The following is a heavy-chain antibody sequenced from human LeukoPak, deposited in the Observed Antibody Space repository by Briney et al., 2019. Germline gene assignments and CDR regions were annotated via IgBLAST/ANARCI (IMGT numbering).Heavy chain of an antibody. Sequence: ASVKVACKASGYTFTGYYMHWVRQAPGQGLEWMGWINPNSGGTNYAQKFQGRVTMTRDTSISTAYMELSRLRSDDTAVYYCARDSVITIFGVVSPRGWFDPWGQGTLVTVSS. CDR1: GYTFTGYY. V-gene: IGHV1-2*02. D-gene: IGHD3-3*01. CDR3: ARDSVITIFGVVSPRGWFDP. CDR2: INPNSGGT. J-gene: IGHJ5*02.